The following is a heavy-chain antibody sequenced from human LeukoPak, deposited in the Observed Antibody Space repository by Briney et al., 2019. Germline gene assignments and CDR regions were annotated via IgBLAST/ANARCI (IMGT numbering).Heavy chain of an antibody. D-gene: IGHD2-15*01. Sequence: SETLSFTCTVSGGSISSYYWSWIRQPAGKGLEWIGRIYTSGSTNYNPSLKSRVTMSVDTSKNQFSLKLSSVTAADTAVYYCARGGGYCSGGSCQSFDYWGQGTLVTVSS. J-gene: IGHJ4*02. CDR3: ARGGGYCSGGSCQSFDY. CDR1: GGSISSYY. CDR2: IYTSGST. V-gene: IGHV4-4*07.